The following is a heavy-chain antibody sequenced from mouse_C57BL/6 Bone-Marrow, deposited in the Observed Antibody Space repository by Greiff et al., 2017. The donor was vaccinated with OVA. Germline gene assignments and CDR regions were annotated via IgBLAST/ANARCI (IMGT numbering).Heavy chain of an antibody. CDR1: GYTFTSYG. CDR2: IYPRSGNT. V-gene: IGHV1-81*01. D-gene: IGHD1-1*01. J-gene: IGHJ3*01. CDR3: ARERYYGSKAWFAY. Sequence: QVQLKESGAELARPGASVKLSCKASGYTFTSYGISWVKQRTGQGLEWIGEIYPRSGNTYYNEKFKGKATLTADKSSSTAYMELRSLTSEDSAVYFCARERYYGSKAWFAYWGQGTLVTVSA.